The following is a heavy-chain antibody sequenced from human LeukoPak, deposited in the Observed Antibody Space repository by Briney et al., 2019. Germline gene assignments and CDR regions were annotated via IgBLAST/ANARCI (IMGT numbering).Heavy chain of an antibody. V-gene: IGHV4-59*08. CDR3: ARHLYDSSGYYDY. Sequence: PSETLSLTCSVSGGSVSSYYWSWIRQPPGKGLEWIGYIYYSGSTNYNPSLKSRVTISVDTSKNQFSLKLSSVTAADTAVYYCARHLYDSSGYYDYWGQGTLVTVSS. J-gene: IGHJ4*02. CDR1: GGSVSSYY. D-gene: IGHD3-22*01. CDR2: IYYSGST.